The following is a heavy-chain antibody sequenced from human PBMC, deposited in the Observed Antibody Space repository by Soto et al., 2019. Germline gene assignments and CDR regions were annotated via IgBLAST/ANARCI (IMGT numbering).Heavy chain of an antibody. D-gene: IGHD4-4*01. V-gene: IGHV1-18*01. J-gene: IGHJ6*02. CDR3: ARVDSNYVGMDV. CDR1: GYTFTIYG. CDR2: ISAYNGNT. Sequence: ASVKVSCKASGYTFTIYGISCVLQAPVQWLEWMGWISAYNGNTNYAQKLQGRVTMTTDTSTSTAYMELRSLRSDDTAVYYCARVDSNYVGMDVWGQGTTVTVSS.